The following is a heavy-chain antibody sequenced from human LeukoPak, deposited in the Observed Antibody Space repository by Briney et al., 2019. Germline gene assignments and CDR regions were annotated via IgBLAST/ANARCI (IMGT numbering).Heavy chain of an antibody. CDR2: INHSGST. Sequence: SETLSLTCTVSGGSISSYYWSWIRQPPGKGLEWIGEINHSGSTNYNPSLKSRVTISVDTSKNQFSLKLSSVTAADTAVYYCARHIISQRNSGSRWVDYWGQGTLVTVSS. CDR3: ARHIISQRNSGSRWVDY. V-gene: IGHV4-34*01. CDR1: GGSISSYY. J-gene: IGHJ4*02. D-gene: IGHD1-26*01.